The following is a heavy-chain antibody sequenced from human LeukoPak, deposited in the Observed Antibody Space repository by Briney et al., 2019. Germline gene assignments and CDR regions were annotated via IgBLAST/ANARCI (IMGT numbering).Heavy chain of an antibody. CDR1: GGSFSGYY. D-gene: IGHD3-16*01. CDR3: AALGNLSFDY. Sequence: SETLSLTCAVYGGSFSGYYWSWIRQPPGKGLEWIGEINHSGSTNYNPSLKSQVTISVDTSKNQFSLKLSSVTAADTAVYYCAALGNLSFDYWGQGTLVTVSS. CDR2: INHSGST. J-gene: IGHJ4*02. V-gene: IGHV4-34*01.